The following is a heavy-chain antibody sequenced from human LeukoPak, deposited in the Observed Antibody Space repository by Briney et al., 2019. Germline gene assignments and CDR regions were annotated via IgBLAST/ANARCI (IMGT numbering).Heavy chain of an antibody. J-gene: IGHJ4*02. CDR1: GYTFTNYY. CDR3: ARVTGDVMEDYFDY. V-gene: IGHV1-2*02. D-gene: IGHD3-16*01. CDR2: IDPNSGDT. Sequence: GASVKVSCKASGYTFTNYYIHWVRQAPGQGLEWMGWIDPNSGDTNYAQRFQGRVTMTRDTSIGTAYMELSGLRSHDTAVYYCARVTGDVMEDYFDYWGQGTLVTVSS.